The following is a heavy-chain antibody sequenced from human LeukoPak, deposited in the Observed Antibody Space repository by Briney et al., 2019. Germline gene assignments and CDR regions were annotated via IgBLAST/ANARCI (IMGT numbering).Heavy chain of an antibody. CDR3: ARSPGSYGTEGYFDY. Sequence: SETLSLTCAVYGGSFSGNYWSWIRQPPGKGLEWIGEINHSGSTNYNPSLKSRVTISVDRSKNQFSLKLSSVTAADTAVYYCARSPGSYGTEGYFDYWGQGTLVTVSS. CDR1: GGSFSGNY. V-gene: IGHV4-34*01. D-gene: IGHD1-26*01. CDR2: INHSGST. J-gene: IGHJ4*02.